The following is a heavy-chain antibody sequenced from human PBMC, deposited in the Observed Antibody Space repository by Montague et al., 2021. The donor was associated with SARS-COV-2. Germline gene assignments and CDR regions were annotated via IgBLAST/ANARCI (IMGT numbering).Heavy chain of an antibody. V-gene: IGHV3-21*01. J-gene: IGHJ6*02. Sequence: SLRLSCAASGFTFSSYNMNWVRQAPGKGLEWVSSISSSSSYIYYADSVKGRFTISRDNAKNSLYLQMNSLRAEDTAVYCCARDPLDYGLWSSGSYYNAYYYYYGMDVWGQGTTVTVSS. CDR1: GFTFSSYN. CDR3: ARDPLDYGLWSSGSYYNAYYYYYGMDV. CDR2: ISSSSSYI. D-gene: IGHD3-10*01.